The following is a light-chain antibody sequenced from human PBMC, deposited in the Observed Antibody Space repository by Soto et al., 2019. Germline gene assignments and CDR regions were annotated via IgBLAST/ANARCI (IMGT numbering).Light chain of an antibody. CDR1: QSVSSN. J-gene: IGKJ1*01. CDR2: GAS. V-gene: IGKV3-15*01. Sequence: EIVMTQSPATLSVSPGERATLSCRASQSVSSNLAWYQQKPGQAPRLLIYGASTRATGIPARFSGSGSGTEFTLTISSLQSEDFAVYYCHQYNNWRTFAQGTKVDIK. CDR3: HQYNNWRT.